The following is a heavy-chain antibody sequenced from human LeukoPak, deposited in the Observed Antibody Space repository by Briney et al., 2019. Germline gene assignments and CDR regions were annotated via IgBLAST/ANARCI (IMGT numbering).Heavy chain of an antibody. J-gene: IGHJ4*02. CDR2: IYTSGST. V-gene: IGHV4-61*02. CDR3: ARGDARYFDWLPPGL. CDR1: GGSISSGSYY. D-gene: IGHD3-9*01. Sequence: PSETLSLTCTVSGGSISSGSYYWSWIRQPAGKGLEWIGRIYTSGSTNYNPSLKSRVTISVDTSKNQFSLKLSSVTAADTAVYYCARGDARYFDWLPPGLWGQGTLVTVSS.